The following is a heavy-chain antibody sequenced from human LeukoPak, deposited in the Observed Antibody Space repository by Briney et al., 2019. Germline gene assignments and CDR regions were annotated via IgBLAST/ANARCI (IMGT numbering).Heavy chain of an antibody. D-gene: IGHD6-13*01. CDR1: GGSISSGDYY. CDR2: IYYSGST. Sequence: SETLSFTCTVSGGSISSGDYYWSWIRQPPGTGLEWIGYIYYSGSTYYNPSLKSRVTISVDTSKNQFSLKLSSVTAADTAVYYCHAAAGTGLDYWGQGTLVTVSS. J-gene: IGHJ4*02. V-gene: IGHV4-30-4*01. CDR3: HAAAGTGLDY.